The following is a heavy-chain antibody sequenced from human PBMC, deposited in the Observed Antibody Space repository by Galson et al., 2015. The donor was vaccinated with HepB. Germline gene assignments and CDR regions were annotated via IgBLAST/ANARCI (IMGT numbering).Heavy chain of an antibody. D-gene: IGHD1-26*01. V-gene: IGHV1-69*04. CDR1: GGTFSSYA. CDR3: ARDRTGATNNWFDP. CDR2: IIPILGIA. Sequence: SVKVSCKASGGTFSSYAISWVRQAPGQGLEWMGRIIPILGIANYAQKFQGRVTITADKSTSTAYMELSSLRSEDTAVYYCARDRTGATNNWFDPRGQGTLVTVSS. J-gene: IGHJ5*02.